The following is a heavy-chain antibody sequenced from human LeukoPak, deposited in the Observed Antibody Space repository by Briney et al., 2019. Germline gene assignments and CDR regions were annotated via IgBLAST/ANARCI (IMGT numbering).Heavy chain of an antibody. J-gene: IGHJ4*02. V-gene: IGHV3-30*02. CDR3: AKDSTVTTSTTDFDY. D-gene: IGHD4-17*01. CDR2: IRYDGSNK. CDR1: GFTFSSYG. Sequence: GGSLRLSCAASGFTFSSYGMHWVRQAPGKGLEWVAFIRYDGSNKYYADSVKGRFTISRDNSKNTLYLQMNSLRAEDTAVYYCAKDSTVTTSTTDFDYWGQGTLVTVSS.